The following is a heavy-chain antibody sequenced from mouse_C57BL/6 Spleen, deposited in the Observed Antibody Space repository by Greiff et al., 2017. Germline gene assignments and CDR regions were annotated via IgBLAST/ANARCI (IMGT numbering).Heavy chain of an antibody. CDR1: GYTFTSYW. CDR3: ARPQKDSSGLAY. D-gene: IGHD3-2*02. Sequence: QVHVKQSGAELAKPGASVTLSCKASGYTFTSYWMYWVKQRPGQGLEWIGYINPSSGYTKYNQKFKDKATLTADKSPSTAYMQLRSLTYEDSAVYYCARPQKDSSGLAYWGQGTLVTVSA. CDR2: INPSSGYT. V-gene: IGHV1-7*01. J-gene: IGHJ3*01.